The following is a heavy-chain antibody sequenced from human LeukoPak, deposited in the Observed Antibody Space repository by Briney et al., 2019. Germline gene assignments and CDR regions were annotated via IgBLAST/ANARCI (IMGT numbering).Heavy chain of an antibody. Sequence: GGSLRLSCAASGFTFSSYWMHWVRQAPGKGLMWVSRINRDGSRTDYADSVKGRFTISRDDAKNTLYLQVNSLRAEDTAVYFCAGGGSDTAMAHDYWGQGTLVTVSS. D-gene: IGHD5-18*01. CDR3: AGGGSDTAMAHDY. J-gene: IGHJ4*02. V-gene: IGHV3-74*01. CDR1: GFTFSSYW. CDR2: INRDGSRT.